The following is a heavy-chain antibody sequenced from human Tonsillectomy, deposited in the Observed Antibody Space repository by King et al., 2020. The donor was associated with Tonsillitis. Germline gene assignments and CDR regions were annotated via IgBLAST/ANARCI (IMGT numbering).Heavy chain of an antibody. CDR2: ISGSGVYT. J-gene: IGHJ4*02. D-gene: IGHD6-19*01. CDR1: GFTFSNYA. CDR3: AKLGYGIAVAGLVDY. V-gene: IGHV3-23*04. Sequence: VQLVESGGGLVQPGGSLRLSCAASGFTFSNYAMSWVRQAPGKGLEWVSAISGSGVYTYYADSVKGRFTISRDNSKNTLYLQMNSLRAEDTAVYYCAKLGYGIAVAGLVDYWGQGTLVTVSS.